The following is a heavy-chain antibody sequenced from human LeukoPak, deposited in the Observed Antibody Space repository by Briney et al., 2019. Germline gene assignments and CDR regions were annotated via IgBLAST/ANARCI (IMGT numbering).Heavy chain of an antibody. Sequence: SETLSLTCAVYGGSFSGYYWSWIRQPPGKGLEWIGEINHSGSTNYNPSLKSRVTISVDTSKNQFSLKLSSVTAADTAVYYCASTYGSGSPSDYWGQGTLVTVSS. CDR3: ASTYGSGSPSDY. CDR2: INHSGST. D-gene: IGHD3-10*01. CDR1: GGSFSGYY. V-gene: IGHV4-34*01. J-gene: IGHJ4*02.